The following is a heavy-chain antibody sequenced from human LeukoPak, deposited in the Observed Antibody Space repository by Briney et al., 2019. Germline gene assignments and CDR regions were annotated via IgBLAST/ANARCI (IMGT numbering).Heavy chain of an antibody. J-gene: IGHJ6*02. CDR1: GFTFSSYA. D-gene: IGHD3-10*01. Sequence: GGSLRLSCAASGFTFSSYAMSWVRQAPGKGLEWVSAISGSGGSTYYADSVKGRFTISRDNSKNTLYLQMNSLRAKDTAVYYCAKDRGPYVPRPYGMDVWGQGTTVTVSS. CDR2: ISGSGGST. V-gene: IGHV3-23*01. CDR3: AKDRGPYVPRPYGMDV.